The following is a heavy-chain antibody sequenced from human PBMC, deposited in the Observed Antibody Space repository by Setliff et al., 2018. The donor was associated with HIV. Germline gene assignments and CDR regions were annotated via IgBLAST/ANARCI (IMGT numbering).Heavy chain of an antibody. CDR1: GFTFTDYA. CDR2: LSGSGGIT. D-gene: IGHD1-1*01. Sequence: GGSLRLSCVTSGFTFTDYAMTWVRQAPGEGLQYVSALSGSGGITNYADSVKGRFTLFRDSSKNTVYLQMKNLSAEDTAVYYCARLNWNDDYFDYWGQGTLVTVS. J-gene: IGHJ4*02. V-gene: IGHV3-23*01. CDR3: ARLNWNDDYFDY.